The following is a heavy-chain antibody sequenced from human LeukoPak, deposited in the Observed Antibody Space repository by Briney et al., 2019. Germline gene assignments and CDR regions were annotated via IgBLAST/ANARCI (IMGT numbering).Heavy chain of an antibody. CDR1: GGSFSGYY. CDR3: ARGPNIAVAGDHFDY. J-gene: IGHJ4*02. CDR2: INHSGST. D-gene: IGHD6-19*01. V-gene: IGHV4-34*01. Sequence: SGTLSLTCAVYGGSFSGYYWSWIRQPPGKGLEWIGEINHSGSTNYNPSLKSRVTISVDTSKNQFSLKLSSVTAADTAVYYCARGPNIAVAGDHFDYWGQGTLVTVSS.